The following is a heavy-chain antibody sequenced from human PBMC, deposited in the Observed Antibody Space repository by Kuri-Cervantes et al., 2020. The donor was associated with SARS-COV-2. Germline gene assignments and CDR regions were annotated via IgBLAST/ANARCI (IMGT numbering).Heavy chain of an antibody. CDR2: ISSNGGST. CDR3: VKEGSYDFWSGYLPYYFDY. Sequence: GESLKISCSASGFTFSNYAMHWVRQAPGKGLEYVSAISSNGGSTYYADSVKGRFTISRDNSKNTLYLQMSSLRAEDTAVYYCVKEGSYDFWSGYLPYYFDYWGQGTLVTVSS. V-gene: IGHV3-64D*06. J-gene: IGHJ4*02. D-gene: IGHD3-3*01. CDR1: GFTFSNYA.